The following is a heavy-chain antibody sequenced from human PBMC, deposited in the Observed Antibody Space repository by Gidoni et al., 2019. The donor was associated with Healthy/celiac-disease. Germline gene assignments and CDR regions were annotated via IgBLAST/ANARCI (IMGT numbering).Heavy chain of an antibody. D-gene: IGHD1-26*01. CDR3: TRDAPGIVGAALFDY. Sequence: EVQLVESGGGLVQPGRSLRLSCTASGFTFGDYAMSWFRQAPGKGLEWVGFIRSKAYGGTTEYAASVKGRFTISRDDSKSIAYLQMNSLKTEDTAVYYCTRDAPGIVGAALFDYWGQGTLVTVSS. CDR1: GFTFGDYA. J-gene: IGHJ4*02. CDR2: IRSKAYGGTT. V-gene: IGHV3-49*03.